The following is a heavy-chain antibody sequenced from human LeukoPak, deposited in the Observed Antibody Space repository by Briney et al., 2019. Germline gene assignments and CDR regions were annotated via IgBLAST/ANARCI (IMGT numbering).Heavy chain of an antibody. D-gene: IGHD2-2*01. CDR2: INGDGSST. CDR1: GFAFSSYW. J-gene: IGHJ5*02. CDR3: ARRYCGSPSCVNWFDP. Sequence: GGSLRLSCAASGFAFSSYWMYWVRQAPGKGLVWVSRINGDGSSTSYADSVKGRFTISRDNAKNTLFLQMNSLRAEDTAVYYCARRYCGSPSCVNWFDPWGQGALVTVSS. V-gene: IGHV3-74*01.